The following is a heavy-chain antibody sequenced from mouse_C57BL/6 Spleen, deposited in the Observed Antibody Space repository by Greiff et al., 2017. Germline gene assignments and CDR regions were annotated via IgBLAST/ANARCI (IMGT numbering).Heavy chain of an antibody. D-gene: IGHD2-4*01. CDR3: YRILGYDYDGGGDY. CDR2: IRNKANNHAT. CDR1: GFTFSDAW. Sequence: EVTVVESGGGLVQPGGSMKLSCAASGFTFSDAWMDWVRQSPEKGLEWVAEIRNKANNHATYYAVSVKGRFTISRDDSKSSVYLQMNILRAEDTGIYYCYRILGYDYDGGGDYWGQGTTLTVSS. J-gene: IGHJ2*01. V-gene: IGHV6-6*01.